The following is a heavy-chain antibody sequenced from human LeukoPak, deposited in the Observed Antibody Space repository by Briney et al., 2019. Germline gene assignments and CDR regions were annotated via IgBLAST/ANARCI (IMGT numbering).Heavy chain of an antibody. CDR1: GFTFSSYG. J-gene: IGHJ4*02. Sequence: GGSLRLSCAASGFTFSSYGMHWVRQAPGKGLEWVAVISYDGSNKYYADSVKGRFTISRDNSKSTLYLQMNSLRAEDTAVYYCAKDPYFDYWGQGTLVTVSS. CDR3: AKDPYFDY. CDR2: ISYDGSNK. V-gene: IGHV3-30*18.